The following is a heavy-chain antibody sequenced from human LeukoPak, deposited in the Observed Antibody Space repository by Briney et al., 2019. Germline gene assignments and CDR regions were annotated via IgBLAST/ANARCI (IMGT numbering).Heavy chain of an antibody. Sequence: SVKVSCKASGGTFSSYAISWVRQAPGQGLEWMGGIIPIFGTANYAQKFQGRVTITADKSTSTAYMELSSLRSEDTAVYYCARDLAYYGSGSYIPAWSDYWGQGTLVTVSS. CDR1: GGTFSSYA. CDR2: IIPIFGTA. D-gene: IGHD3-10*01. CDR3: ARDLAYYGSGSYIPAWSDY. J-gene: IGHJ4*02. V-gene: IGHV1-69*06.